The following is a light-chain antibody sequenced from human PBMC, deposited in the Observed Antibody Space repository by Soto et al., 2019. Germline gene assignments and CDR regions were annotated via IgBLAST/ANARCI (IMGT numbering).Light chain of an antibody. CDR1: QDISHY. CDR3: QQYDDLPIT. CDR2: DAS. V-gene: IGKV1-33*01. Sequence: DIQITQSPSSLSASVGDTVTITCQASQDISHYLNWYQQTPGKALKLLIYDASNLHPGVPSRFRGSGSWTEFSFNITRLQPEDVETYYCQQYDDLPITFGQGTKVDIK. J-gene: IGKJ1*01.